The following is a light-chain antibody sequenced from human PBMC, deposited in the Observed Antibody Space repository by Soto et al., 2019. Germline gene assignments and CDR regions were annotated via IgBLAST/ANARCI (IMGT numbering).Light chain of an antibody. Sequence: DIQMTQSPSSLSASVGDRVTITCRASQSISSYLNWYQQKPGKAPKLLIYAASSLQSAVPSRFSGSGSGTDFILTISSLQPEHFATYYSKPSYSTPPWTFGQGNKVEIK. V-gene: IGKV1-39*01. J-gene: IGKJ1*01. CDR2: AAS. CDR3: KPSYSTPPWT. CDR1: QSISSY.